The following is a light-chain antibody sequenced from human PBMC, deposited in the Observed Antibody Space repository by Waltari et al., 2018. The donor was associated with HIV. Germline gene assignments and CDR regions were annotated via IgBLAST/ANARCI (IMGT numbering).Light chain of an antibody. V-gene: IGLV2-18*02. J-gene: IGLJ1*01. CDR3: SSYTSSSTYV. CDR1: SSDVGRHNR. Sequence: QSALTQPPSVSGSPGQSVTISCTGSSSDVGRHNRIAWYQQPPGTAPKLLIYEVTYRPSGVPARFSGSKSGNTASLTISGLQAEDEDDYYCSSYTSSSTYVFGTGTRVTVL. CDR2: EVT.